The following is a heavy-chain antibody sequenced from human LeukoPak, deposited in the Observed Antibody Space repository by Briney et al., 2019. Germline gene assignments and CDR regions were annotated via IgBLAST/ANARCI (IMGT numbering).Heavy chain of an antibody. J-gene: IGHJ1*01. CDR3: ARLSYYYDSSGYSARTTEHFQH. CDR2: IDPSDSYT. CDR1: GYSFTSYW. Sequence: GESLKISCKGSGYSFTSYWISWVRQMPGKGLEWMGRIDPSDSYTNYSPSFQGHVTISADKSISTAYLQWSSLKASDTAMYYCARLSYYYDSSGYSARTTEHFQHWGQGTLVTVSS. V-gene: IGHV5-10-1*01. D-gene: IGHD3-22*01.